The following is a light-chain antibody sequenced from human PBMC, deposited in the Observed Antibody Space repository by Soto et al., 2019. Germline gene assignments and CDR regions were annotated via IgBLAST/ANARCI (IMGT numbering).Light chain of an antibody. CDR1: RSLLSSNGYNY. Sequence: DVVMSQSPLSLPVTPGEPASISCRSSRSLLSSNGYNYLNWYLQKPGQSPQLLIYLGFNRASGVPERFSGSGSGTDFTLKISRVEAEDVGVYYCPQALQTPLTFGGGTKVDIK. CDR2: LGF. V-gene: IGKV2-28*01. CDR3: PQALQTPLT. J-gene: IGKJ4*01.